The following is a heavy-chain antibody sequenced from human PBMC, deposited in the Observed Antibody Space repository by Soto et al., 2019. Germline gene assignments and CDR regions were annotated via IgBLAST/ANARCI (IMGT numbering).Heavy chain of an antibody. V-gene: IGHV4-39*01. D-gene: IGHD2-21*01. CDR3: ARLKAIPWWLDP. CDR1: GDSISSSTYY. Sequence: QLQLQESGPGLVKPSETLSLTCTVSGDSISSSTYYWVWIRQSPGKGLEWIGSIYYSGSTYYRPSFKSRITISVDASKNQFSLKLSSVTTADTAVYYCARLKAIPWWLDPWGPGALVIVSS. CDR2: IYYSGST. J-gene: IGHJ5*02.